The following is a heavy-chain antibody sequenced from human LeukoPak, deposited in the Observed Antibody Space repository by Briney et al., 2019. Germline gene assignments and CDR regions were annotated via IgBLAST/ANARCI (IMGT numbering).Heavy chain of an antibody. J-gene: IGHJ4*02. CDR2: ISGSGSST. Sequence: GGSLRLSCAASGFTFSSYAMSWVREAPGKGLGWEWVSVISGSGSSTYYAESVKGRFTISRDNSKNTLYLQMNSLRAEDTAVYYCAKGLRYFDYWGQGTLVTVSS. V-gene: IGHV3-23*01. CDR1: GFTFSSYA. CDR3: AKGLRYFDY.